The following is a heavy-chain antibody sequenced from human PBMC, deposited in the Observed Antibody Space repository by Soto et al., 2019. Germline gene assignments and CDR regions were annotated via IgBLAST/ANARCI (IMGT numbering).Heavy chain of an antibody. V-gene: IGHV3-9*01. Sequence: EVQLVESGGGLVQPGRSLRLSCAASGFTFDDYAMHWVRQAPGKGLEWVSGISWNSGSIGYADSGKGRFTISRDNAKNSLYLQMNSLRAEDTALYYCAKDRGGTTGYYFDYWGQGTLVTVSS. D-gene: IGHD1-7*01. CDR2: ISWNSGSI. J-gene: IGHJ4*02. CDR1: GFTFDDYA. CDR3: AKDRGGTTGYYFDY.